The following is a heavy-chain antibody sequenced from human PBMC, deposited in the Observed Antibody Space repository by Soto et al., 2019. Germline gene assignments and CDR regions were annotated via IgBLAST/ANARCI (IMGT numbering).Heavy chain of an antibody. CDR3: VRVVAIPGYPDN. CDR1: GATFSSYA. D-gene: IGHD5-12*01. CDR2: IVPTVDPS. Sequence: QVQLVQSGAEVRQPASSVKVSCKTSGATFSSYAITWVRQAPGQGLEWMGGIVPTVDPSTYAQKFQGRVTITADKFTNTVYMEMSSLRYDDTAVYYCVRVVAIPGYPDNWGQGTLVTVSS. V-gene: IGHV1-69*14. J-gene: IGHJ4*02.